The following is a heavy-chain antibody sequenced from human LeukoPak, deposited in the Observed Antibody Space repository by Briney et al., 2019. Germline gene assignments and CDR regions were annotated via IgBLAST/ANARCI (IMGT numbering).Heavy chain of an antibody. CDR2: IYYSGST. Sequence: SETLSLTCTVSGGSISSGGYYWSWIRQHPGKGLEWIGYIYYSGSTYYNPSLKSRVTISVDTSKNQFPLKLSSVTAADTAMYYCARGFSDIVVVPAASGVNWFDPWGQGTLVTVSS. D-gene: IGHD2-2*01. V-gene: IGHV4-31*03. J-gene: IGHJ5*02. CDR1: GGSISSGGYY. CDR3: ARGFSDIVVVPAASGVNWFDP.